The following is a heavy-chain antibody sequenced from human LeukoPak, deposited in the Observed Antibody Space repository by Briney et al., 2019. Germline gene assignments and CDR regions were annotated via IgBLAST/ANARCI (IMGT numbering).Heavy chain of an antibody. Sequence: GGSLRLSCAASGFTVSSRSMSWVRQAPGKGLECVSIIYSGEVTSYADSVKGRFTISRDSGTNTLFLQMDNLRADDTAVYYCARVVAAVALRDYHYVDVWGKGTTVTVSS. CDR3: ARVVAAVALRDYHYVDV. CDR2: IYSGEVT. CDR1: GFTVSSRS. J-gene: IGHJ6*03. V-gene: IGHV3-53*01. D-gene: IGHD2-15*01.